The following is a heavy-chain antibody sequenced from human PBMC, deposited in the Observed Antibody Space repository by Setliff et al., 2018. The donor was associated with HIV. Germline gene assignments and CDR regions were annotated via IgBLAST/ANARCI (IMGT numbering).Heavy chain of an antibody. D-gene: IGHD6-13*01. CDR1: GGSISSYC. CDR2: IFSSGST. CDR3: ARSRAAGFDY. J-gene: IGHJ4*02. Sequence: SETLSLTCTVSGGSISSYCWNWIRQSPGRGLEWIGFIFSSGSTKYNPPLQSRVTMSIDTSKNSLYLQMNSLRAEDTAVYYCARSRAAGFDYWGQGTLVTVSS. V-gene: IGHV4-4*09.